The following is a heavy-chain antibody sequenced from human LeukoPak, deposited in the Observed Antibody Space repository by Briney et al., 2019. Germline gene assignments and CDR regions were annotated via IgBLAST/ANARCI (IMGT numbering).Heavy chain of an antibody. V-gene: IGHV3-7*01. CDR3: ASAAGWELGY. CDR1: GSTFSRYW. J-gene: IGHJ4*02. Sequence: GGSLRLSCAASGSTFSRYWMSWVRQTPGKGLEWVANIKQDGSEKNYVDSVKGRFTISRDNAKNSLYLQMNSLRAEDTAVYYCASAAGWELGYWGQGTLVTVSS. D-gene: IGHD3-10*01. CDR2: IKQDGSEK.